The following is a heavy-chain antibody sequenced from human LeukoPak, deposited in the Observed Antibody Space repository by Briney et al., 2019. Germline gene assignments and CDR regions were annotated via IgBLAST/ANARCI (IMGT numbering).Heavy chain of an antibody. D-gene: IGHD3-16*02. J-gene: IGHJ4*02. CDR3: ARVTYYDYVWGSYRPYCFDY. V-gene: IGHV4-34*01. Sequence: KSSETLSLTCAVYGGSFSGYYWSWIRQPPGKGLEWIGEINHSGSTNYNPSLKSRVTISVDTSKNQFSLKLSSVTAADTAVYYCARVTYYDYVWGSYRPYCFDYWGQGTLVTVSS. CDR2: INHSGST. CDR1: GGSFSGYY.